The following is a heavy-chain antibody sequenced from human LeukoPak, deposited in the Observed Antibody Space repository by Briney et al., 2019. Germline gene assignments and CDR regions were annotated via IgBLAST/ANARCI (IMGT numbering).Heavy chain of an antibody. CDR1: GGSISSYY. J-gene: IGHJ4*02. V-gene: IGHV4-59*01. Sequence: SETLSLTCTVSGGSISSYYWSWIRQPPGKGLEWIGYIYYSGSTNYNPSLKSRVTISVDTSKNQFSLKLSSVTAADTAVYYCARGVGALDYFDYWGQGTLVTVSS. D-gene: IGHD1-26*01. CDR2: IYYSGST. CDR3: ARGVGALDYFDY.